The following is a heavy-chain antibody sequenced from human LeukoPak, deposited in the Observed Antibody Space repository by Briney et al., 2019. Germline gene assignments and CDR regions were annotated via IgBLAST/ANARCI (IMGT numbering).Heavy chain of an antibody. CDR1: DYPSTSYG. J-gene: IGHJ4*02. CDR2: ISAYNGNT. D-gene: IGHD2-21*01. CDR3: ARSSSVTIPGYYFDY. Sequence: RWASVKVSYKASDYPSTSYGITWVRQAPGQGLEWMGWISAYNGNTNYAQKLQGRVTLTTDTSTSTAYMELRSLRSDDTAVYYCARSSSVTIPGYYFDYWGQGTLVTVSS. V-gene: IGHV1-18*01.